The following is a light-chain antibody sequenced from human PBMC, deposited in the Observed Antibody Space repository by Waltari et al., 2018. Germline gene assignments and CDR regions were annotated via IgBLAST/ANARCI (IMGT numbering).Light chain of an antibody. CDR1: QSIGSS. CDR3: QQCNSYLLT. V-gene: IGKV1-5*03. CDR2: EAY. Sequence: DIQMTQSPSTLSASVGDRVTITCRASQSIGSSLAWYQQKQGKAPKVVIYEAYSLESGVPSRFSGSGSGTEFTLTISSLQPDDFATYYCQQCNSYLLTFGGGTKVEIK. J-gene: IGKJ4*01.